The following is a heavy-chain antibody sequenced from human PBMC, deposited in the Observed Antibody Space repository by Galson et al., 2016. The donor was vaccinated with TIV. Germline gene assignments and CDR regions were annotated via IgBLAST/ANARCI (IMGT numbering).Heavy chain of an antibody. CDR3: VRAEPCLSDKCGRLDY. V-gene: IGHV3-30*02. CDR2: IRYDGSKE. D-gene: IGHD1-26*01. CDR1: GFTFSTYD. Sequence: SLRLSCAASGFTFSTYDIHWVRQAPGKGLEWVAFIRYDGSKEYYADSVKGRFTISRDNSKSTLYLQMDSLRAEDTAVYYCVRAEPCLSDKCGRLDYWVQGTLVTVSS. J-gene: IGHJ4*02.